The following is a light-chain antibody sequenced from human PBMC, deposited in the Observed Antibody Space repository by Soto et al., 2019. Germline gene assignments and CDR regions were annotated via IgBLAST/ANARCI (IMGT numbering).Light chain of an antibody. J-gene: IGKJ5*01. Sequence: DIQMTQSPSTLSASVGDRVTITCRASNSISRWLAWYQQKPGKAPKLLIYDAFDLESGVPSRFSGSGSGTEFTLTISSLQPDDFATYYCQQYNSYSSITFGQGTRLEIK. CDR3: QQYNSYSSIT. CDR2: DAF. V-gene: IGKV1-5*01. CDR1: NSISRW.